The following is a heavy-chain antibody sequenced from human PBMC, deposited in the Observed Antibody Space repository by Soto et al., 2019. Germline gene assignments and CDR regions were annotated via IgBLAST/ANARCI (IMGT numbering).Heavy chain of an antibody. J-gene: IGHJ4*02. Sequence: SETLSLTCTVTGDSINNRSYYWGWIRQPPGKGLEWIGSIYYSGSTYNNPSLKSRVAMSVDTSKNQFSLKLRSVTAADTALYYCARQRTSVVTQAYFDSWGQGSLVTVSS. V-gene: IGHV4-39*01. CDR1: GDSINNRSYY. CDR3: ARQRTSVVTQAYFDS. CDR2: IYYSGST. D-gene: IGHD2-21*02.